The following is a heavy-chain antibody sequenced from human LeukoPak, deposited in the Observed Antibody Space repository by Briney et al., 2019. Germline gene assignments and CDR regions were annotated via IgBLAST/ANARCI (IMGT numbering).Heavy chain of an antibody. CDR2: ISAYNGNT. J-gene: IGHJ4*02. D-gene: IGHD6-19*01. V-gene: IGHV1-18*01. Sequence: APVKVSCKASGYTFTSYGISWVRQPPAQGLEWMGWISAYNGNTNYAQKLQGRVTMTTDTSTSTAYMELRSLRSDDTAVYYCRSGWYGSGTDYWGQGTLVTVSS. CDR3: RSGWYGSGTDY. CDR1: GYTFTSYG.